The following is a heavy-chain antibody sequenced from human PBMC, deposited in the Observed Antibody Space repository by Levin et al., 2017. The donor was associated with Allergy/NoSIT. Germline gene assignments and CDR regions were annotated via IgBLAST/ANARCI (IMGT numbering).Heavy chain of an antibody. J-gene: IGHJ4*02. V-gene: IGHV3-23*01. D-gene: IGHD1-26*01. CDR2: VSDGGEYT. CDR3: AKDDGTAYYSFDS. Sequence: GESLKISCAASGFTFNTYAMNWVRQAPGQGLEWVSSVSDGGEYTFYADSVKRRFTISRDNSKNTLYLQMNSLGAEDTALYYCAKDDGTAYYSFDSWGQGTLVTVSS. CDR1: GFTFNTYA.